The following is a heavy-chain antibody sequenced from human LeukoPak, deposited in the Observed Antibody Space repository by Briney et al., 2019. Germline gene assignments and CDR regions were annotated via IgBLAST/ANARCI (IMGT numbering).Heavy chain of an antibody. CDR2: ISGSGDTT. D-gene: IGHD3-9*01. V-gene: IGHV3-23*01. J-gene: IGHJ4*02. Sequence: GGSLRLSCAASGFTFSNYAMSWVRQAPGKGLEWVSAISGSGDTTYYADSVKGRFTISRDNSKNTLYLQMNSLTAEDTAVYYCGNRGSTTGYYDYWGQGTLVTVSS. CDR3: GNRGSTTGYYDY. CDR1: GFTFSNYA.